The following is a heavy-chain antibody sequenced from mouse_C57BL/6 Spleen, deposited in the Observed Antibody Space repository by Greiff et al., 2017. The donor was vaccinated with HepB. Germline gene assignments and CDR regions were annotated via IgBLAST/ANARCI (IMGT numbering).Heavy chain of an antibody. CDR2: IYPSDSET. CDR1: GYTFTSYW. J-gene: IGHJ2*01. CDR3: ARGGITTVVARYYFDY. Sequence: VQLQQPGAELVRPGSSVKLSCKASGYTFTSYWMDWVKQRPGQGLEWIGNIYPSDSETHYNQKFKDKATLTVDKSSSTAYMQLSSLTSEDSAVYYCARGGITTVVARYYFDYWGQGTTLTVSS. D-gene: IGHD1-1*01. V-gene: IGHV1-61*01.